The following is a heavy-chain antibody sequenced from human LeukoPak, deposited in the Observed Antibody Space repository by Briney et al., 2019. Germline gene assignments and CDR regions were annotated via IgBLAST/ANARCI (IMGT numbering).Heavy chain of an antibody. CDR3: SRENGAFSPLGY. CDR1: GGSISNTNW. V-gene: IGHV4-4*02. Sequence: PSETLSLTCGVSGGSISNTNWWSWVRQPPGQGLEWIGELSLTGLTHYNPSLESRVTVSLDKSKNQLSLNLTSVTAADTAVYYCSRENGAFSPLGYWGQGTLVTVLS. D-gene: IGHD3-16*01. J-gene: IGHJ4*02. CDR2: LSLTGLT.